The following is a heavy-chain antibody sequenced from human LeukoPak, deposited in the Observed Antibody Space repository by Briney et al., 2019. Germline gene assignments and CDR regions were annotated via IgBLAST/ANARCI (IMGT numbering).Heavy chain of an antibody. CDR3: ARYHCSSTDCGFDP. CDR2: IYYSGIT. J-gene: IGHJ5*02. D-gene: IGHD2-2*01. V-gene: IGHV4-30-4*08. CDR1: TFDDYG. Sequence: TFDDYGMSWIRQPPEKGLEWIGYIYYSGITYYNPSLKSRITISVDTSNNQFSLKLNSVTAADTAVYYCARYHCSSTDCGFDPWGQGALVTVSS.